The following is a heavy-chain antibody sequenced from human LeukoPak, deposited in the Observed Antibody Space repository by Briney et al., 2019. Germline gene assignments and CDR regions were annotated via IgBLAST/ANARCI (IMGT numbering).Heavy chain of an antibody. CDR1: GFTFSSYW. CDR2: MNSDGSTT. Sequence: PGGSLRLSCAASGFTFSSYWMHWVRQAPGKGLVWLSRMNSDGSTTNCADSVKGRFTISRDNARNTLYLQMNSLRVEDTAMYFCARDYDYFWGGYRYPFDYWGQGTLVTVSS. J-gene: IGHJ4*02. D-gene: IGHD3-16*02. V-gene: IGHV3-74*01. CDR3: ARDYDYFWGGYRYPFDY.